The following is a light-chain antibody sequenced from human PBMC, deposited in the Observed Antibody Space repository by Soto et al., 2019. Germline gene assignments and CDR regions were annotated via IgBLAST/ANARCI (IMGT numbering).Light chain of an antibody. CDR2: GAS. CDR1: QSVSSN. CDR3: QQYSNWPIT. V-gene: IGKV3-15*01. Sequence: MTQSPSSLSVSPGERATLSCRASQSVSSNLAWYQQKPGQAPRLLIYGASTRATVIPARFSGSGSGTEFTLTISSLQSEDFAVYYCQQYSNWPITFGPGTKVDIK. J-gene: IGKJ3*01.